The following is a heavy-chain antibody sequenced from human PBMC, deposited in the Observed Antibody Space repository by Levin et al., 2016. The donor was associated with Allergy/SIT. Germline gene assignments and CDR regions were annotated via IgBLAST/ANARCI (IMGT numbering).Heavy chain of an antibody. D-gene: IGHD6-13*01. CDR3: ARVDYSSSWYNDY. CDR2: INAGNGDT. J-gene: IGHJ4*02. V-gene: IGHV1-3*01. Sequence: WVRQAPGQGLEWMGWINAGNGDTKYSQKFQGRVTITRDTSASTAYMELGSLRSEDTAVYYCARVDYSSSWYNDYWGQGTLVTVSS.